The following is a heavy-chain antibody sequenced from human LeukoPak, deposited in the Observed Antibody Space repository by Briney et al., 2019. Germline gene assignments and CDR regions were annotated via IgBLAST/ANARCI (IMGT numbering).Heavy chain of an antibody. D-gene: IGHD6-13*01. Sequence: ASVKVSCKASGYTFTSYGISWVRQAPGQERDWMGWISAYNGNTNYAQKLQGRVTMTTDTSTSRADMELRSLSADDTAVYYCARGYSSSWLDYWGQGTLVTVSS. CDR3: ARGYSSSWLDY. CDR1: GYTFTSYG. V-gene: IGHV1-18*01. CDR2: ISAYNGNT. J-gene: IGHJ4*02.